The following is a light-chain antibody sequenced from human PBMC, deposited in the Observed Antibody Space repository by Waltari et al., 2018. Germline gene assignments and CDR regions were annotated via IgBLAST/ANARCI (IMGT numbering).Light chain of an antibody. CDR1: SSDAGGYNY. J-gene: IGLJ3*02. CDR2: DVT. Sequence: QSALTQPRSVSGSPGQSVTISCTGTSSDAGGYNYVSWYQQHPGKAPKLLIYDVTKPPSGVPDHFSGSQSGNTASLAISGLQAEDEADYYCCSYAANSNWVFGGGTKLTVL. CDR3: CSYAANSNWV. V-gene: IGLV2-11*01.